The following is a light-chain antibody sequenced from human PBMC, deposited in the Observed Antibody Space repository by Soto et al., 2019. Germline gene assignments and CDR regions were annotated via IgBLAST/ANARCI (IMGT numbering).Light chain of an antibody. Sequence: EIVLTQSPGTLSLSPGERDTLSCRASRSVSNNYLAWYQRKPGQAPRLLIYGASSRATDIPNRFSGSGSGTDFTLTITRLKAEDFSVYYCQQYGSSPPTFGQGTKVEIK. J-gene: IGKJ1*01. CDR2: GAS. CDR3: QQYGSSPPT. CDR1: RSVSNNY. V-gene: IGKV3-20*01.